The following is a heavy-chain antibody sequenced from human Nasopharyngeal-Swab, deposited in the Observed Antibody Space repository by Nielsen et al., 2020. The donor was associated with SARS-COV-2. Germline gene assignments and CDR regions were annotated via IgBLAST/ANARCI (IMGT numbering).Heavy chain of an antibody. V-gene: IGHV4-34*01. J-gene: IGHJ4*02. CDR2: INHSGST. CDR3: ARGLSSGPFDY. Sequence: WIRQPPGKGLEWIGEINHSGSTNYNPSLKSRVTISVDMSKNQFSLKLSSVTAADTAVYYCARGLSSGPFDYWGQGTLVTVSS. D-gene: IGHD6-19*01.